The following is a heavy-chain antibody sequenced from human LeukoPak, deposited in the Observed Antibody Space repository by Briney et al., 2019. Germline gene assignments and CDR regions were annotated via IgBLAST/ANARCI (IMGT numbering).Heavy chain of an antibody. V-gene: IGHV3-23*01. CDR1: GFTFAIHA. D-gene: IGHD3-10*01. Sequence: GGSLRLSCAASGFTFAIHAMTWVRQAPGKGLEWVSGISGDGASTHYTESVKGQFTISRDNSQNTLFLQMNSLRVEDTAIYYCAKDSYVSGRPLHTFDVWGQGTMVTVSS. CDR2: ISGDGAST. J-gene: IGHJ3*01. CDR3: AKDSYVSGRPLHTFDV.